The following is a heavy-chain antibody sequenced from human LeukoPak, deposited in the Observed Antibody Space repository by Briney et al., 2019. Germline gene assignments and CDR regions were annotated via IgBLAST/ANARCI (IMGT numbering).Heavy chain of an antibody. Sequence: GGSLTLSRAASVFSHSTKYMKWVRQAPGKGLEWVSIIYSGAVTYYAESVQGRFTIPCDTSKNILFFLLKYVRFEDTALYCFARVGDHYHWYLDLWGRGTLVSVSS. V-gene: IGHV3-53*01. CDR2: IYSGAVT. CDR3: ARVGDHYHWYLDL. CDR1: VFSHSTKY. J-gene: IGHJ2*01. D-gene: IGHD3-10*01.